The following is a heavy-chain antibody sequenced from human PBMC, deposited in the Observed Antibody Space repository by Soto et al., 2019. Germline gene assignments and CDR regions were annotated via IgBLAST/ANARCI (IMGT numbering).Heavy chain of an antibody. CDR2: IYYSEST. V-gene: IGHV4-59*01. CDR1: GGSISSYY. CDR3: GGEGTYKNYYYYGMDV. J-gene: IGHJ6*02. D-gene: IGHD1-1*01. Sequence: LETLSHTCTVSGGSISSYYWIWIRQPPGKGLEWIGYIYYSESTNYNPSLKSRVIISVDTSKNQFSLKLSSVTAADTAVYYCGGEGTYKNYYYYGMDVWGQGTTVTVSS.